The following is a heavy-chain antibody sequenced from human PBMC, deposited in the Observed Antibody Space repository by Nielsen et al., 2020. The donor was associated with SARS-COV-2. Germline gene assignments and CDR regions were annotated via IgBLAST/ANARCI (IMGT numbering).Heavy chain of an antibody. CDR3: ARDPVDTAMVTFFDY. D-gene: IGHD5-18*01. Sequence: WIRQPPGKGLEWVSSISSSSSYIYYADSVKGRFTISRDNAKNSLYLQMNSLRAEDTAVYYCARDPVDTAMVTFFDYWGQGTLVTVSS. V-gene: IGHV3-21*01. J-gene: IGHJ4*02. CDR2: ISSSSSYI.